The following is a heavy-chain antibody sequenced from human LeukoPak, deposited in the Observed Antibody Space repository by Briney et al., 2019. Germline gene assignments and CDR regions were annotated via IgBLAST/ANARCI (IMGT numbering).Heavy chain of an antibody. CDR3: ARDSDYYGSGTDLGGYYYYYYMDV. Sequence: SETLSLTCAVYGGSFSGYYWSWIRQPPGKGLEWIGEINHSGSTNYNPSLKSRVTISVDTSKNQLSLKLSSVTAADTAVYYCARDSDYYGSGTDLGGYYYYYYMDVWGKGTTVTISS. CDR2: INHSGST. D-gene: IGHD3-10*01. J-gene: IGHJ6*03. CDR1: GGSFSGYY. V-gene: IGHV4-34*01.